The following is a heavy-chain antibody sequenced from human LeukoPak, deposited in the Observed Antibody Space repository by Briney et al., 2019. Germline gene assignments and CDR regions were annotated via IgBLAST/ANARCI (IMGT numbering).Heavy chain of an antibody. V-gene: IGHV3-21*01. J-gene: IGHJ4*02. D-gene: IGHD3-10*01. CDR2: ISSGSSHI. CDR3: ARAGGFGDLKYYFDY. Sequence: GSLRLSCAGSGFTFTSYSMNWVRQAPGKGLEWVSSISSGSSHIYYADSLKGRFTISRDNAKNSPYLQMNSLRAEDTAVYYCARAGGFGDLKYYFDYWGQGTLVTVSS. CDR1: GFTFTSYS.